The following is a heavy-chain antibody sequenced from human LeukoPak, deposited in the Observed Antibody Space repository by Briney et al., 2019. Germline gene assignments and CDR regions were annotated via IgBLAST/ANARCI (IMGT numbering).Heavy chain of an antibody. J-gene: IGHJ4*02. CDR1: GYIFTNYY. CDR2: INPSGGST. D-gene: IGHD5-18*01. CDR3: ASTPIQLWSFDY. V-gene: IGHV1-46*01. Sequence: GASVTVSCKASGYIFTNYYIHWVRQAPGQGLEWMGIINPSGGSTNYAQKFQGRVTMTRDTSTSTVYMELSSLRSEDTAVYYCASTPIQLWSFDYWGRGTLVTVSS.